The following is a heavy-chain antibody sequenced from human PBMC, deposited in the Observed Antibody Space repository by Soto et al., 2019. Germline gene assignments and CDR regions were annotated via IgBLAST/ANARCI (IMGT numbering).Heavy chain of an antibody. J-gene: IGHJ3*02. CDR3: AKFATMIVVVNDAFDI. V-gene: IGHV3-23*01. CDR2: ISGSGGST. CDR1: GFTFSSYA. Sequence: EVQLLESGGGLVQPGGSLRLSCAASGFTFSSYAMSWVRQAPGKGLEWVSAISGSGGSTNYEDSVKARFTIPRDNSKNTLYLQMNSLRAEDTAVYYCAKFATMIVVVNDAFDIWGQGTMVTVSS. D-gene: IGHD3-22*01.